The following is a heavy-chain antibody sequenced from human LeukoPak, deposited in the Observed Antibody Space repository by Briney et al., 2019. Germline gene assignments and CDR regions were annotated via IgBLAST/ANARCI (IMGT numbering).Heavy chain of an antibody. CDR2: INPNSGGT. D-gene: IGHD5-12*01. V-gene: IGHV1-2*02. Sequence: GASVKVSCKASGYTFTGYYMHWVRQAPGQGLEWMGWINPNSGGTNYAQKFQGRVTMTRDTSISTAYMELSRLRSDDTAVYYCARDSGYEDPADFDYWGQGTLVTVSS. CDR3: ARDSGYEDPADFDY. CDR1: GYTFTGYY. J-gene: IGHJ4*02.